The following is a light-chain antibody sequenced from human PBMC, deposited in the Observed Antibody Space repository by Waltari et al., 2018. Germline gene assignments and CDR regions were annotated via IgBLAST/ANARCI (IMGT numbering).Light chain of an antibody. CDR1: QNIGTS. V-gene: IGKV1-39*01. CDR3: QDSYGTLSYT. CDR2: AAS. J-gene: IGKJ3*01. Sequence: DIQMTQSPPSLSASVGDRLTITCRASQNIGTSLNWYQQKSGEPPKLLIYAASTLHSGAPSRFSGSGSGTDFTLSISSLQPEDFATYYCQDSYGTLSYTFGPGTRVDV.